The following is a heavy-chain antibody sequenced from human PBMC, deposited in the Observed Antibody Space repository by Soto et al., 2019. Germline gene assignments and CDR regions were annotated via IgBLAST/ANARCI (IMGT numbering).Heavy chain of an antibody. CDR1: GFTFSSYG. CDR3: AKDRTGVLDY. V-gene: IGHV3-30*18. Sequence: SLRLSCAASGFTFSSYGMHWVRQAPGKGLEWVAVISYDGSNKYYADSVKGRFTISRDNSKNTLYLQMNSLRAEDTAVYYCAKDRTGVLDYWGQGTLVTVSS. CDR2: ISYDGSNK. D-gene: IGHD2-2*01. J-gene: IGHJ4*02.